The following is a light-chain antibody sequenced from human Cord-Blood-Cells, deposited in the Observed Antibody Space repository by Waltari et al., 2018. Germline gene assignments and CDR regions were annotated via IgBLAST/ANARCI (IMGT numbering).Light chain of an antibody. V-gene: IGKV3D-20*01. J-gene: IGKJ1*01. CDR1: QSVSSSY. CDR2: DAS. Sequence: EIVLTQSPATLSLSPGERATLSLGARQSVSSSYLAWYQQNPGLAPRLLNYDASSRATGIPDRFSGSGSGKDFTLTISRLEPEDFAVYYCQQYGSSPRTFGQGTKVEIK. CDR3: QQYGSSPRT.